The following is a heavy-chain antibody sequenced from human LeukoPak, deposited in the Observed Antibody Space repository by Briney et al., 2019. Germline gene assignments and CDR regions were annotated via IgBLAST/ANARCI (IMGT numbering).Heavy chain of an antibody. CDR1: VGSFSHYY. CDR2: IHPCWHT. V-gene: IGHV4-34*01. J-gene: IGHJ4*02. D-gene: IGHD2-2*01. CDR3: SRGKDQSKTGDS. Sequence: SEALSLTCAGYVGSFSHYYWIWIRQPPGKGLEWIGEIHPCWHTKLNPFLRGPVSISKGTPHNQYSLKLTSVTAADTALYYCSRGKDQSKTGDSWGQGTLVTVSS.